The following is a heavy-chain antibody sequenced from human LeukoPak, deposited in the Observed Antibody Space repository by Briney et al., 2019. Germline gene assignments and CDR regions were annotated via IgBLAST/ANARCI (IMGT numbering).Heavy chain of an antibody. CDR3: AKFEQLVGFDY. CDR2: ISSSSTYK. J-gene: IGHJ4*02. V-gene: IGHV3-21*04. CDR1: GFTFSSYS. Sequence: GGSLRLSCAASGFTFSSYSMNWVRQAPGKGLEWVSSISSSSTYKYYADSVKGRFTISRDNSKNTLYLQMNSLRAEDTAVYYCAKFEQLVGFDYWGQGTLVTVSS. D-gene: IGHD6-13*01.